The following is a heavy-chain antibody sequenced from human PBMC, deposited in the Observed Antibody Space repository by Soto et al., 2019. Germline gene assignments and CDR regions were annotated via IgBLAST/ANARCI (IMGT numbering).Heavy chain of an antibody. V-gene: IGHV4-34*01. CDR1: GGSFSGYY. D-gene: IGHD3-3*01. CDR3: ARVSLTIFGVVISYYYGMEV. J-gene: IGHJ6*02. Sequence: PAETLSLTCAVYGGSFSGYYWSWIRQPPGKGLEWIGEINHSGSTNYNPSLKSRVTISVDTSKNQFSLKLSSVTAADTAVYYCARVSLTIFGVVISYYYGMEVWGQGNQVTAS. CDR2: INHSGST.